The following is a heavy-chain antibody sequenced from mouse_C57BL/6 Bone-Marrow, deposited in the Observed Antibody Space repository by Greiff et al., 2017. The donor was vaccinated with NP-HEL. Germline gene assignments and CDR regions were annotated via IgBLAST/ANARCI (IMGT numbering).Heavy chain of an antibody. CDR3: TLDSHYAMDD. Sequence: VQLKQSGAELVRPGASVKLSCTASGFNIKDDYMHWVKQRPEQGLEWIGWIDPENGDTEYASKFQGKATITADTSSNTAYLQLSSLTSEDTAVYYCTLDSHYAMDDWGKGTSVTVSS. V-gene: IGHV14-4*01. CDR1: GFNIKDDY. J-gene: IGHJ4*01. CDR2: IDPENGDT. D-gene: IGHD2-4*01.